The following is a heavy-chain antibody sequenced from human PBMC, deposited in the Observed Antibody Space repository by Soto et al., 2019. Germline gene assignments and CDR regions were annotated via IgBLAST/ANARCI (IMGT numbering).Heavy chain of an antibody. D-gene: IGHD6-6*01. CDR2: INHSGST. J-gene: IGHJ6*02. V-gene: IGHV4-34*01. CDR3: ARDYSRSFHGMDV. CDR1: GGSFSGYY. Sequence: SETLSLTCAVYGGSFSGYYWSWIRQPPGKGLEWIGEINHSGSTNYNPSLKSRVTISVDTSKNQFSLKLSSVTAADTAVYYCARDYSRSFHGMDVWGQGTTVTVS.